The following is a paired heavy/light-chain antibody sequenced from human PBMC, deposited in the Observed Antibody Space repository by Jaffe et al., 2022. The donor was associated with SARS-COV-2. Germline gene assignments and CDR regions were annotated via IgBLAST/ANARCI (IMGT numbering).Light chain of an antibody. Sequence: QSALTQPASVSGSPGQSITISCTGTSSDVGGNNYVSWYQQHPGKAPKVMIYDVSNRPSGVSARFSGSKSGNTASLTISGLQAEDEADYYCLSYTSSSTWVFGGGTKLTVL. J-gene: IGLJ3*02. CDR2: DVS. V-gene: IGLV2-14*01. CDR1: SSDVGGNNY. CDR3: LSYTSSSTWV.
Heavy chain of an antibody. CDR3: ARDSGSYYRGIDS. Sequence: QVQLVQSGAEVKKPGASVKVSCKASGYTFTSYYMHWVRQAPGQGLEWMGIINPNGGGTSYTQKFQGRVTMTRDTSTSTVYMELSSLRSEDTAVYYCARDSGSYYRGIDSWGQGTLVTVSS. CDR1: GYTFTSYY. V-gene: IGHV1-46*01. CDR2: INPNGGGT. J-gene: IGHJ4*02. D-gene: IGHD3-10*01.